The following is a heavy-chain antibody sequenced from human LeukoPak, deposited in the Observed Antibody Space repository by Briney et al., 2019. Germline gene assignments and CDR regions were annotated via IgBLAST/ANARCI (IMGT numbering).Heavy chain of an antibody. CDR3: ARGEPRIARPGAPPFDL. Sequence: KSSETLSLTCTVSGGSISSYYWLWIRQPPGNGLEWIGYVYYSGSTDYNPSLKSRVTISVNTSKNQFSLRLTSVTAADTAVYYCARGEPRIARPGAPPFDLWGRGTLVTVSS. D-gene: IGHD6-13*01. J-gene: IGHJ2*01. V-gene: IGHV4-59*01. CDR2: VYYSGST. CDR1: GGSISSYY.